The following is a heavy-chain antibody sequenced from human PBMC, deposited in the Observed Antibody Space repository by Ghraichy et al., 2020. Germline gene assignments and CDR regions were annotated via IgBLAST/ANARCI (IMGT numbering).Heavy chain of an antibody. J-gene: IGHJ4*02. V-gene: IGHV3-23*01. CDR1: GFTFSSYA. D-gene: IGHD1-14*01. Sequence: ESLNISCAASGFTFSSYAMSWVRQAPGKGLEWVSAISGSGGSTYYADSVKGRFTISRDNSKNTLYLQMNSLRAEDTAVYYCAKEGPHHESGDYWGQGTLVTVSS. CDR2: ISGSGGST. CDR3: AKEGPHHESGDY.